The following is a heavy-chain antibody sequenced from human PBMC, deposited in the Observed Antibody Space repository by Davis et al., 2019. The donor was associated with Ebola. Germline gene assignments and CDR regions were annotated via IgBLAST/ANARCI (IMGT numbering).Heavy chain of an antibody. CDR3: ARGWDYRDAFDM. CDR2: ISSSSRYI. J-gene: IGHJ3*02. Sequence: PGGSLRLSCAASGFTFSHYSMAWVRQAPEKGLEWVSSISSSSRYIYYADSLKGRFTISRDSAKNSLYLQMNSLSAEDTAVYYCARGWDYRDAFDMWGQGTMVTVSS. V-gene: IGHV3-21*01. CDR1: GFTFSHYS. D-gene: IGHD1-7*01.